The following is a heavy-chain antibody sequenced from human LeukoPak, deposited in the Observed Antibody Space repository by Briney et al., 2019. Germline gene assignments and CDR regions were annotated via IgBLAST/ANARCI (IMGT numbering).Heavy chain of an antibody. CDR2: ISSSSSYI. D-gene: IGHD3-10*01. CDR3: ARPLTYYYGSGSYLYYFDY. CDR1: GFTFSSYS. V-gene: IGHV3-21*01. Sequence: PGGSLRLSCAASGFTFSSYSMNWVRQAPGKGLEWVSSISSSSSYIYDADSVKGRFTISRDNAKNSLYLQMNSLRAEDTAVYYCARPLTYYYGSGSYLYYFDYWGQGTLVTVSS. J-gene: IGHJ4*02.